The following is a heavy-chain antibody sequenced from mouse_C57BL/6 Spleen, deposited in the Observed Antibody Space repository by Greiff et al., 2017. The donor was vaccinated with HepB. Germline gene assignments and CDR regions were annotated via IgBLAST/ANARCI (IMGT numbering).Heavy chain of an antibody. D-gene: IGHD1-1*01. CDR2: IYPRSGNT. Sequence: VQRVESGAELARPGASVKLSCKASGYTFTSYGISWVKQRTGQGLEWIGEIYPRSGNTYYNEKFKGKATLTADKSSSTAYMELRSLTSEDSAVYFWARKGGYYGSSHWYFDVWGTGTTVTVAS. CDR3: ARKGGYYGSSHWYFDV. V-gene: IGHV1-81*01. J-gene: IGHJ1*03. CDR1: GYTFTSYG.